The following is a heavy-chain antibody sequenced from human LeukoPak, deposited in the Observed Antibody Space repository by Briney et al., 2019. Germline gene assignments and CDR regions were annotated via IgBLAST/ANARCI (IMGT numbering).Heavy chain of an antibody. J-gene: IGHJ4*02. D-gene: IGHD2/OR15-2a*01. Sequence: SETLSLTCTVSGGSISSGGYYWTWIRQHPGKGLEWIGYIYYSGSTYYNPSLKSRVTISVDTSKNQFSLKLSSVTAADTAVYYCARQLSGSYQGTYYFVYWGQGTLVTVSS. CDR1: GGSISSGGYY. V-gene: IGHV4-39*01. CDR2: IYYSGST. CDR3: ARQLSGSYQGTYYFVY.